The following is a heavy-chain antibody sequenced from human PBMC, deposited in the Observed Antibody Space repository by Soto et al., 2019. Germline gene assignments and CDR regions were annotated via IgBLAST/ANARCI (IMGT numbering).Heavy chain of an antibody. Sequence: GGSLRLSCAASGFTFSNYGMHWVRQAPGKGLEWVAVISYDGSNKYHADSVKGRFTISRDNSKNTLYLQMNSLRAEDTAVYYCARARSTAADLFDYWGLGTLVTVSS. CDR3: ARARSTAADLFDY. V-gene: IGHV3-30*03. CDR2: ISYDGSNK. CDR1: GFTFSNYG. D-gene: IGHD6-13*01. J-gene: IGHJ4*02.